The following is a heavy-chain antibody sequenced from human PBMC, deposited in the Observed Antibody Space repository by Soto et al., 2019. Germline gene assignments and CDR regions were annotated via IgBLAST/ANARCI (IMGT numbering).Heavy chain of an antibody. CDR1: GGSFSGYY. Sequence: QVQLQHWGAGLLKPSETLSLTCAVYGGSFSGYYWNWIRQPPGKGLEWIGEINHSGSTNYNPSLKSRVTTSVDTSKNQFSLKLSSVTAADTAVYYCARGWGRIFDYWGQGTLVTVSS. CDR2: INHSGST. J-gene: IGHJ4*02. CDR3: ARGWGRIFDY. V-gene: IGHV4-34*01. D-gene: IGHD7-27*01.